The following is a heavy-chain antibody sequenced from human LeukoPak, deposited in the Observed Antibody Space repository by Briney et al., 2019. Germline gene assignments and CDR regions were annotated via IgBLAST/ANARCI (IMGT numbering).Heavy chain of an antibody. CDR2: ISWNSGSI. Sequence: GRSLRLSCAASGFTFDDYAMHWVRQAPGKGLEWVSGISWNSGSIGYADSVKGRFTISRDNAKNSLYLQMNSLRAEDTALYYCAKGGDYGGNSYYFDYWGQGTLVTVCS. V-gene: IGHV3-9*01. CDR1: GFTFDDYA. D-gene: IGHD4-23*01. J-gene: IGHJ4*02. CDR3: AKGGDYGGNSYYFDY.